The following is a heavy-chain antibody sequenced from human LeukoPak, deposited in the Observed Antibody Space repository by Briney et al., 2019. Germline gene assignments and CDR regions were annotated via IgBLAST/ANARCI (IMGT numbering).Heavy chain of an antibody. Sequence: PSETLSLTCTVSGGSISSYYWIWIRQPPGKGLEWIGYIYYSGSTNYNPSLKSRVTISVDTSKNQFSLKLSSVTAADTAVYYCARATAAGISSYFDYWGQGTLVTVSS. CDR3: ARATAAGISSYFDY. V-gene: IGHV4-59*01. CDR1: GGSISSYY. D-gene: IGHD6-13*01. J-gene: IGHJ4*02. CDR2: IYYSGST.